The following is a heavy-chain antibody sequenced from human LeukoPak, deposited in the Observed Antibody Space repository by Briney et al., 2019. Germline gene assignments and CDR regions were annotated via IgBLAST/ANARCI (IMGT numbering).Heavy chain of an antibody. CDR1: GGSISSSSYY. CDR2: IYYSGST. CDR3: ARLHTALGIY. D-gene: IGHD5-18*01. Sequence: SETLSLTCTVSGGSISSSSYYWGWIRQPPGKGLEWIESIYYSGSTYYNPSLKSRVTISVDTSKNQFSLKLSSVTAADTAVYYCARLHTALGIYWGQGTLVTVSS. J-gene: IGHJ4*02. V-gene: IGHV4-39*01.